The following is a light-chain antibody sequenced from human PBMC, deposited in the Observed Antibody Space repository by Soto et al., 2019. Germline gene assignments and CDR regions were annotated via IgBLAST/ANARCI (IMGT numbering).Light chain of an antibody. V-gene: IGKV1-9*01. CDR3: QQLKRTPFT. J-gene: IGKJ3*01. CDR1: QDISRY. CDR2: GAS. Sequence: PLTQSPSSLSASVGDRVTITCRASQDISRYLAWYQQRAGKAPKLLIYGASTLQSGVPSRFSGSGSGTDFTLTISSLQPEDFATYHCQQLKRTPFTFGPGTTVDV.